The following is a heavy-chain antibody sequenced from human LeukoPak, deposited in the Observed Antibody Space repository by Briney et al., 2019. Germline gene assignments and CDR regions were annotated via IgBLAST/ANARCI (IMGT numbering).Heavy chain of an antibody. J-gene: IGHJ4*02. D-gene: IGHD3-10*01. CDR3: ARPEGSGTLRY. Sequence: SETLSLTCTVSGGSISSYYWSWIRQPPGKGLEWIGYIYYSGSTDYNPSLKSRVTISVDTSTSTVYMELSSVRSEDTAVYYCARPEGSGTLRYWGQGTLVTVSS. V-gene: IGHV4-59*01. CDR2: IYYSGST. CDR1: GGSISSYY.